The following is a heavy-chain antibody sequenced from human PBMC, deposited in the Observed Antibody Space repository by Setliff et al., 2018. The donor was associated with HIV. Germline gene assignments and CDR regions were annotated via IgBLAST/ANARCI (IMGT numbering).Heavy chain of an antibody. J-gene: IGHJ4*02. Sequence: ASVKVSCKASGYTFTNYGISWVRQAPGQGLEWMGWISAYNGNTHYAQKLQGRVTMTTDASTSTAYMELRSLRPDDTAVYYCARELPDSSSWVDYWGQGTLVTVSS. V-gene: IGHV1-18*01. CDR2: ISAYNGNT. CDR1: GYTFTNYG. CDR3: ARELPDSSSWVDY. D-gene: IGHD6-13*01.